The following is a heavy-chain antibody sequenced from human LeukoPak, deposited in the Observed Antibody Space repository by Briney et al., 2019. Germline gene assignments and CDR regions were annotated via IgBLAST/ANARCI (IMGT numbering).Heavy chain of an antibody. J-gene: IGHJ4*02. CDR2: ISSSGSTT. V-gene: IGHV3-48*03. CDR1: GFTFSSYE. D-gene: IGHD3-22*01. CDR3: ARDGTAGSGYFDY. Sequence: PGGSQTLSCAHSGFTFSSYEMNWVRQAPGKGVEWVSYISSSGSTTHYADSVKGRFTISRDNAKNSLYLQMNSLRAEDTAVYYCARDGTAGSGYFDYWGQGTLVTVSS.